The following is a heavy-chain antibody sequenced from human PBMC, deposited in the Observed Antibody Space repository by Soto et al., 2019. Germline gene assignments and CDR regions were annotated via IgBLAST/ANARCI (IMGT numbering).Heavy chain of an antibody. V-gene: IGHV4-59*01. CDR2: LYYSGST. CDR3: ARANYCYTDL. J-gene: IGHJ2*01. Sequence: PSDTLCLTCTLSVFAIIGYYWSWILQSPGKGLEWIGYLYYSGSTNYNPSLNSRLTISVDTSKNQFSLKLRSVTPADTAVYYCARANYCYTDLWGSRNLVTVS. CDR1: VFAIIGYY.